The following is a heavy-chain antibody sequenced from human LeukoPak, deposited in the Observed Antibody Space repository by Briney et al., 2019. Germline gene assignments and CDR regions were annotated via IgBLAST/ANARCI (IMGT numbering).Heavy chain of an antibody. Sequence: GGSLRLSCAASGFTFSSYDMSWVRQAPGKGLEWVSSITLSGGNTFYADSVMGRFTISRDNSKNTLYMQMNSLSAEDTAVYYCAKRGNPAVGHHYLDVWGKGTTVSVSS. D-gene: IGHD2-2*01. V-gene: IGHV3-23*01. CDR1: GFTFSSYD. J-gene: IGHJ6*03. CDR2: ITLSGGNT. CDR3: AKRGNPAVGHHYLDV.